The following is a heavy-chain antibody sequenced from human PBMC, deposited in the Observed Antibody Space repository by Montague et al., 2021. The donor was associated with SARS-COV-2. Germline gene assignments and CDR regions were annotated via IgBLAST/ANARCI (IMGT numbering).Heavy chain of an antibody. Sequence: SETLSLTCAVSGVVELGRSSEGHTSELQSQHECVWGLKHKKRTNXNPSLKSRVTISVDTSKNQFSLKLSSVTAADTAVYYCARKASRGITIFGVVTASYYFDYWGQGTLVTVSS. V-gene: IGHV4-34*01. CDR2: LKHKKRT. D-gene: IGHD3-3*01. CDR1: GVVELGRS. CDR3: ARKASRGITIFGVVTASYYFDY. J-gene: IGHJ4*02.